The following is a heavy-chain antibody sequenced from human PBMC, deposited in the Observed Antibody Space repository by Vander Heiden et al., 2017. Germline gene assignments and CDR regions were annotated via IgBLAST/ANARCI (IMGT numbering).Heavy chain of an antibody. CDR3: ARDGAAYCGGDCYPDY. CDR2: ISYDGSNK. D-gene: IGHD2-21*02. Sequence: QVQLVESGGGVVQPGRSLRLSCAASGFTFSSYAMHWVRQAPGKGLEWVAVISYDGSNKYYADSVKGRFTISRDNSKNTLYLQMNSLRAEDTAVYYCARDGAAYCGGDCYPDYWGQGTLVTVSS. V-gene: IGHV3-30*04. J-gene: IGHJ4*02. CDR1: GFTFSSYA.